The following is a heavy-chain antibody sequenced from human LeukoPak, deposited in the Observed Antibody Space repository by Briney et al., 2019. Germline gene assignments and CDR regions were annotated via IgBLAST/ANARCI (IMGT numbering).Heavy chain of an antibody. D-gene: IGHD5-18*01. CDR1: GFTFSSYA. CDR2: ISSNGGST. Sequence: GESLRLSCSASGFTFSSYATHWVRQAPGKGLEYVSAISSNGGSTYYADSVKGRFTISRDNSKNTLYLQMSSLRAEDTAVYYCVKDPSSYGSYYFDYWGQGTLVTVSS. CDR3: VKDPSSYGSYYFDY. V-gene: IGHV3-64D*09. J-gene: IGHJ4*02.